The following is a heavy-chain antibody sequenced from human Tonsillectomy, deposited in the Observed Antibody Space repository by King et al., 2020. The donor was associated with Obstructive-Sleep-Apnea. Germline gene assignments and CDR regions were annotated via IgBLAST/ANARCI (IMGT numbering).Heavy chain of an antibody. Sequence: VQLVESGGGLVQPGGSLRLSCAASGFTFSSYDMHWVRQATGKGLEWVSAIGTAVDTYYPGSVKGRFTISRENAKNSLYLQMNSLRAGDTAVYYCARARRTKQLVDYYYGMDVWGQGTTVTVSS. CDR3: ARARRTKQLVDYYYGMDV. V-gene: IGHV3-13*01. CDR2: IGTAVDT. D-gene: IGHD6-13*01. CDR1: GFTFSSYD. J-gene: IGHJ6*02.